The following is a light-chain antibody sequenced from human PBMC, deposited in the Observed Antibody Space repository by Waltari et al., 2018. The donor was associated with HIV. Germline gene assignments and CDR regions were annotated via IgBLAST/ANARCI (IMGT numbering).Light chain of an antibody. V-gene: IGLV2-18*02. CDR3: ISYTTRTTWV. CDR1: DSDVGRYSR. Sequence: QSALTQPPSVSGSPGQSVTISCTVTDSDVGRYSRVSWYQQPPGTAPKLILYEVSNRPSGVPDRFSGSKSGNMASLTISGLLPEDEALYYCISYTTRTTWVFGSGTEVTVL. CDR2: EVS. J-gene: IGLJ1*01.